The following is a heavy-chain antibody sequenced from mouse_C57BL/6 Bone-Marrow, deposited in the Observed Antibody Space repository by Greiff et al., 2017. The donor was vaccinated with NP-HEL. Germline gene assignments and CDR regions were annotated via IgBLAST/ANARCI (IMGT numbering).Heavy chain of an antibody. V-gene: IGHV7-1*01. CDR2: SRNKANDYTT. Sequence: EVKLQESGGGLVQSGRSLRLSCATSGFTFSDFYMEWVRQAPGKGLEWIAASRNKANDYTTEYSASVKGRFIVSRDTSQSILYLQMNALRAEDTAIYYCARDAPYAMDYWGQGTSVTVSS. CDR1: GFTFSDFY. J-gene: IGHJ4*01. CDR3: ARDAPYAMDY.